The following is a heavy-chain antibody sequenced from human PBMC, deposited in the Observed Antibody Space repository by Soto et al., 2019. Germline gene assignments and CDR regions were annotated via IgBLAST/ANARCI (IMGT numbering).Heavy chain of an antibody. CDR3: ARLHSSGWRDNWFDP. D-gene: IGHD6-19*01. CDR2: ISAYNGNT. CDR1: GYTFTSYG. V-gene: IGHV1-18*01. J-gene: IGHJ5*02. Sequence: ASVKVSCKASGYTFTSYGISWVRQAPGQGLEWMGWISAYNGNTNYAQKLQGRVTMTTDTSTSTAYMELRGLRSDDTAVYYCARLHSSGWRDNWFDPWGQGTLVTVSS.